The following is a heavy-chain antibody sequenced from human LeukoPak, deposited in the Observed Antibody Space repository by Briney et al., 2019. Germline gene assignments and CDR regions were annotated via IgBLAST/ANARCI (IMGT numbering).Heavy chain of an antibody. CDR2: ISYDGSNK. CDR1: GFTFSSYG. V-gene: IGHV3-30*18. Sequence: GGSLRLSCAASGFTFSSYGMPWVRQAPGKGLEWVAVISYDGSNKYYADSVKGRFTISRDNSKNTLYLQMNSLRAEDTAVYYCAKDGGDDYGPSDYFDYWGQGTLVTVSS. CDR3: AKDGGDDYGPSDYFDY. D-gene: IGHD2-21*01. J-gene: IGHJ4*02.